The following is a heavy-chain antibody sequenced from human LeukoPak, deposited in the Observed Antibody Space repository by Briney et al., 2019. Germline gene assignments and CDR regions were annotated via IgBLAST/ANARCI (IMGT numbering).Heavy chain of an antibody. J-gene: IGHJ4*02. CDR1: GFTFTNYS. CDR2: TSDRGDYT. V-gene: IGHV3-23*01. Sequence: GGSLRLSCAASGFTFTNYSMSWVRQAPGKGLEWVSGTSDRGDYTYYADSVKGRFTISRDNSKNTLYLQMNSLRAEDTALYFCAKKAQYNGNYPLDYWGQGTLVTVSS. CDR3: AKKAQYNGNYPLDY. D-gene: IGHD1-26*01.